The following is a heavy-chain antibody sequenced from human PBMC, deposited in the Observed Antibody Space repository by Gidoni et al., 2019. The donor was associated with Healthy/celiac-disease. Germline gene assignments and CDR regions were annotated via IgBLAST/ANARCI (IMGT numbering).Heavy chain of an antibody. V-gene: IGHV1-69*01. CDR1: GGTFRSYA. D-gene: IGHD6-13*01. CDR3: ARGAAAAGPTDYFDY. CDR2: IIPICGTA. J-gene: IGHJ4*02. Sequence: QVQLVQSGAAVKKPGSSVKVSCKASGGTFRSYAISWVRQAPGQGLEWMGGIIPICGTANYAQKFQGRVTITADESTSTAYMELSSLRSEDTAVYYCARGAAAAGPTDYFDYWGQGTLVTVSS.